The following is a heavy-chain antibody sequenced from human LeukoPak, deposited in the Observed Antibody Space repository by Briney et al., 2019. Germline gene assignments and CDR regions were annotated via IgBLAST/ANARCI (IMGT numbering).Heavy chain of an antibody. V-gene: IGHV4-39*07. CDR1: GGSISSSSYY. Sequence: SETLSLTCTVSGGSISSSSYYWGWIRQPPGKGLEWIGSIYYSGSTYYNPSLKSRVTISVDTSKNQFSLKLSSVTAADTAVYYCARDIETDGWFDPWGQGTLVTVSS. J-gene: IGHJ5*02. CDR2: IYYSGST. CDR3: ARDIETDGWFDP. D-gene: IGHD3-16*02.